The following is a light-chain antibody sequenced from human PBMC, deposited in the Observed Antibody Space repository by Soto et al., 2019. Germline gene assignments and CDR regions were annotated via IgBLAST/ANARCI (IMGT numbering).Light chain of an antibody. Sequence: QSVLTQPPSVSAAPGQKVTISCSGSNSNIGNNYVSWYQQLPGTAPKLLIHDNNKRPSGIPDRFSGSKSGTSATLGITGLQTGDEADYYCGTWDSTLSTWVFGGGTKVTVL. J-gene: IGLJ3*02. CDR3: GTWDSTLSTWV. CDR2: DNN. V-gene: IGLV1-51*01. CDR1: NSNIGNNY.